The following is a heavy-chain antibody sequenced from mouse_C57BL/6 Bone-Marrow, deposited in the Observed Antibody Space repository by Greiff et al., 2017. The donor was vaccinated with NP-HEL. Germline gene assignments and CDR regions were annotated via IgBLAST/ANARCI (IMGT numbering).Heavy chain of an antibody. D-gene: IGHD2-5*01. CDR2: INPGSGGT. CDR3: ARWAYYSNYGDY. V-gene: IGHV1-54*01. J-gene: IGHJ2*01. Sequence: QVQLQQSGAELVRPGTSVKVSCKASGYAFTNYLIEWVKQRPGQGLEWIGVINPGSGGTNYNEKFKGKATLTADKSSSTAYMQLSSLTSEDSAVYFCARWAYYSNYGDYWGQGTTLTVSS. CDR1: GYAFTNYL.